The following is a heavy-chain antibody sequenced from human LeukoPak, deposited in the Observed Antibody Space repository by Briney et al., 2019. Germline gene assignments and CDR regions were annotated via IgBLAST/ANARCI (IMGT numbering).Heavy chain of an antibody. CDR1: GYSFTSGHY. Sequence: SETLSLTCSVSGYSFTSGHYWGWIRQPPGKGLAWIGNSYHTGSTHYNPSLKSRVTISVDTSKNQFSLTLSSVTAADTAVYYCARYCSSASCILRGFDYWGQGTLVSVSS. J-gene: IGHJ4*02. D-gene: IGHD2-2*01. V-gene: IGHV4-38-2*01. CDR2: SYHTGST. CDR3: ARYCSSASCILRGFDY.